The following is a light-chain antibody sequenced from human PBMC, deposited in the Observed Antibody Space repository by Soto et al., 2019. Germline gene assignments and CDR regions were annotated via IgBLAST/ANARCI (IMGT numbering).Light chain of an antibody. Sequence: EIVLTQSPATLSLSPGERATLSCRASQTISTYFAWYQQKPGQAPRRLIYDTSTRATGIPARFIGSWSGTDFTLTISSPEPEDFGVYYCQQLIKLPPSTFGGGTKVEIK. J-gene: IGKJ4*01. CDR1: QTISTY. CDR3: QQLIKLPPST. CDR2: DTS. V-gene: IGKV3-11*01.